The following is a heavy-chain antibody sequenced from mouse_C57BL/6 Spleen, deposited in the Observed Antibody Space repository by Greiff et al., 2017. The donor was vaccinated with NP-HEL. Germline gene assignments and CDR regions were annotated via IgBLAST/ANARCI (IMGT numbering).Heavy chain of an antibody. J-gene: IGHJ2*01. CDR1: GFTFSDFY. D-gene: IGHD2-4*01. CDR3: ARVYYDYSFDY. V-gene: IGHV7-1*01. CDR2: SRNKANDYTT. Sequence: EVKVVESGGGLVQSGRSLRLSCATSGFTFSDFYMEWVRQAPGKGLEWIAASRNKANDYTTEYSASVKGRFIVSRDTSQSILYLQMNALRAEDTAIYYCARVYYDYSFDYWGQGTTLTVSS.